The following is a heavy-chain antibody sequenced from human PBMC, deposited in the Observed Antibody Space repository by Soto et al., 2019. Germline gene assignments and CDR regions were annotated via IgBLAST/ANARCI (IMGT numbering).Heavy chain of an antibody. D-gene: IGHD6-13*01. J-gene: IGHJ4*02. CDR2: VYHSGIT. V-gene: IGHV4-59*01. CDR3: ARQPPNLQSAAPGEFNY. CDR1: GGSMIAYY. Sequence: SETLSLTCTVSGGSMIAYYWSWIRQSPGEGLEWIGYVYHSGITNYNPSLKSRVTISVDTSKTQFSLNLYSVTAADTAVYYCARQPPNLQSAAPGEFNYWGQGTLVTVSS.